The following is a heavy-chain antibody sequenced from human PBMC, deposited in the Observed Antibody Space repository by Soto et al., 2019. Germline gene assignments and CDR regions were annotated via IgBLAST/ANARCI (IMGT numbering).Heavy chain of an antibody. J-gene: IGHJ6*02. V-gene: IGHV4-31*03. CDR2: IYYSGST. CDR1: GGSISSGGYY. D-gene: IGHD2-15*01. Sequence: SETLSLTCTVSGGSISSGGYYWSWIRQHPGKGLEWIGYIYYSGSTYYNPSLKSRVTISVDTSKNQFSLKLSSVTAADTAVYYCAREWSGGRRHGNPDKYYGMDVWGQGTKVTVSS. CDR3: AREWSGGRRHGNPDKYYGMDV.